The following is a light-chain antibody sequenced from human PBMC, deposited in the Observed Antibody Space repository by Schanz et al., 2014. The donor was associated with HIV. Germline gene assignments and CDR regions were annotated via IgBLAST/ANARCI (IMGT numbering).Light chain of an antibody. Sequence: SALTQPPSASGSPGQSVTISCTGTSSDIGGYNYPSWYQPYPGKAPKLLIYEVTKRPSGVPDRFSGSKSGRTASLTVSGLQAEDEAVYYCSSYTTYKKGVFGGGTKVTVL. CDR3: SSYTTYKKGV. J-gene: IGLJ3*02. V-gene: IGLV2-8*01. CDR1: SSDIGGYNY. CDR2: EVT.